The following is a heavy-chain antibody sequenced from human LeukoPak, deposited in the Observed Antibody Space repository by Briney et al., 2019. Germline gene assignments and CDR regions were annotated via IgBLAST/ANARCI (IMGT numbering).Heavy chain of an antibody. D-gene: IGHD2-8*01. Sequence: GGSLRLSCAASGFTFNNYAMSWVRQSPGKGLEWASGISTSGLDTPYADSVKGRFTISRDNSKNTLYLQMNSLRVEDTAIYYCARKTSGPNPFDFWGQGTLVTVSS. CDR1: GFTFNNYA. J-gene: IGHJ4*02. CDR3: ARKTSGPNPFDF. CDR2: ISTSGLDT. V-gene: IGHV3-23*01.